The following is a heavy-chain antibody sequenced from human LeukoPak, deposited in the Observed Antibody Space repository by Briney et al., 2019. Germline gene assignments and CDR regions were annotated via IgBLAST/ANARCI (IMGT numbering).Heavy chain of an antibody. CDR3: TRLRYCSSTTCLDP. V-gene: IGHV3-73*01. CDR1: GFTFSGSA. CDR2: IRTKANNYAT. Sequence: GGSLRLSCAASGFTFSGSAIHWVRQASGKGLEWVGRIRTKANNYATAYAASVKGRFTISRDDSKNTAYLQMNSLKTEDTAVYYCTRLRYCSSTTCLDPWGQGTLVTVSS. J-gene: IGHJ5*02. D-gene: IGHD2-2*01.